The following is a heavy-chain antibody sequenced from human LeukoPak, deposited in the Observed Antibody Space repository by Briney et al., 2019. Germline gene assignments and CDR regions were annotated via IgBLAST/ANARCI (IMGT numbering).Heavy chain of an antibody. D-gene: IGHD3-22*01. CDR2: IYYSGST. J-gene: IGHJ4*02. CDR1: GGSISSGGYS. Sequence: PSQTLSLTCAVSGGSISSGGYSWSWIRQPPGKGLEWIGYIYYSGSTYYNPSLKSRVTISVDTSKNQFSLKLSSVTAADTAVYYSARTAYYDSSGLPFDYWGQGTLVTVSS. CDR3: ARTAYYDSSGLPFDY. V-gene: IGHV4-30-4*07.